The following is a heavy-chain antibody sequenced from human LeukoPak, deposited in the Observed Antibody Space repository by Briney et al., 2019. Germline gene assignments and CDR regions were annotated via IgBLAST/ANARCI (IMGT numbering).Heavy chain of an antibody. CDR2: IYYSGNT. CDR3: ARDGPSPRASGDY. D-gene: IGHD3-10*01. Sequence: SETLSLTCTVSGGAIRSSFYYWGWIRQPPGKGLEWIGSIYYSGNTYYNPSLKSRVSISVDTSKNQFSLKLSSVTAADTAVYYCARDGPSPRASGDYWGQGTLVTVSS. CDR1: GGAIRSSFYY. V-gene: IGHV4-39*07. J-gene: IGHJ4*02.